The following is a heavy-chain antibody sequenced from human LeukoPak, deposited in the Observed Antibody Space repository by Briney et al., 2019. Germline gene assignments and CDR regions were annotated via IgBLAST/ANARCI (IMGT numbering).Heavy chain of an antibody. D-gene: IGHD3-10*01. J-gene: IGHJ3*02. V-gene: IGHV4-61*02. CDR2: IYTSGST. CDR3: ASGYYYGSGFRNDAFDI. Sequence: SETLSLTCTVSGGSISSGSYYWSWIRQPAGKGLEWIGRIYTSGSTNYNPSLKSRVTISVDTSKNQFSLKLSSVTAADTAVYYCASGYYYGSGFRNDAFDIWGQGTMVTVSS. CDR1: GGSISSGSYY.